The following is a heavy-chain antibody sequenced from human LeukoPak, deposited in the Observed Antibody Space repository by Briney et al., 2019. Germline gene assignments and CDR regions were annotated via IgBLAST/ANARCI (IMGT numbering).Heavy chain of an antibody. Sequence: EASVKVSCKDSGGTFSSYAISWVRQAPGQGLEWMGGIIPIFGTANYAQKFQGRVTITADESTSTAYMELSSLRSEDTAVYYCARSPGIAAAGTSLDYWGQGTLVTVSS. J-gene: IGHJ4*02. CDR1: GGTFSSYA. D-gene: IGHD6-13*01. CDR2: IIPIFGTA. CDR3: ARSPGIAAAGTSLDY. V-gene: IGHV1-69*13.